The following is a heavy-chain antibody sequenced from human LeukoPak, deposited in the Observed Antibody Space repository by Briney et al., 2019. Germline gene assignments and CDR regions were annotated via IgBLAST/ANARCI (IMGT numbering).Heavy chain of an antibody. CDR1: GFTFSSYG. CDR2: ISSSSSTI. J-gene: IGHJ4*02. Sequence: GGSLRLSCAASGFTFSSYGMNWVRQAPGKGLEWVSYISSSSSTIYYADSVKGRFTISRDNAKNSLYLQMNSLRAEDTAVYYCASLYDILTGYYDRFDYWGQGTLVTVSS. CDR3: ASLYDILTGYYDRFDY. D-gene: IGHD3-9*01. V-gene: IGHV3-48*04.